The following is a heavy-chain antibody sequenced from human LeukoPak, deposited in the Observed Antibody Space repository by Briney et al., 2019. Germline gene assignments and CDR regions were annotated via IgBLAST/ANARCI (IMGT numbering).Heavy chain of an antibody. V-gene: IGHV3-23*01. CDR3: AKAAEAYYFYYGMDV. J-gene: IGHJ6*02. CDR1: GFTFSNYV. CDR2: ISGSGGST. Sequence: GGSLRLSCAPSGFTFSNYVMNWVRQAPGRGLEWASAISGSGGSTYYADSVKGRFTISRDNSKNTLYLQMDSLRADDTAVYYCAKAAEAYYFYYGMDVWGQGTTVTVSS.